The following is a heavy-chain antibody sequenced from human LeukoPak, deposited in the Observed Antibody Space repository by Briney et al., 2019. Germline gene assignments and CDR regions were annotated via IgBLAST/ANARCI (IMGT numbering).Heavy chain of an antibody. CDR1: GVSFSGYY. CDR2: INHSGST. V-gene: IGHV4-34*01. CDR3: ARQGTIAVAGYFDY. J-gene: IGHJ4*02. Sequence: PSETLSLTCAVYGVSFSGYYWSWLRQPPGKGLEWVGEINHSGSTNYNPSLKSRVTISVDTSKNQFSLKLSSVTAADTAVYYCARQGTIAVAGYFDYWGQGTLVTVSS. D-gene: IGHD6-19*01.